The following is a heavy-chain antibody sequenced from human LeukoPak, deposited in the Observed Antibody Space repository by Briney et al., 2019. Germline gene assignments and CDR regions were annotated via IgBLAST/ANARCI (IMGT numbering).Heavy chain of an antibody. J-gene: IGHJ6*02. CDR3: AREVGDTALNYFGIDV. CDR1: GLTFSTNY. CDR2: IFSGGAT. V-gene: IGHV3-53*01. D-gene: IGHD5-18*01. Sequence: GGSLRLSCAASGLTFSTNYMSWVRQAPGKGLEWVSIIFSGGATYYADSVKGRFTISRENSKNTLYLQMTNLRVEDTAVYYCAREVGDTALNYFGIDVWGQGTTVIVS.